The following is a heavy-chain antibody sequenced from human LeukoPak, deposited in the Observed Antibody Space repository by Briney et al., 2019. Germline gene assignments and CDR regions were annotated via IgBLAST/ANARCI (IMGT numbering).Heavy chain of an antibody. CDR1: GFTFSSYW. D-gene: IGHD3-10*01. V-gene: IGHV3-7*01. Sequence: GGSLRLSCAASGFTFSSYWMSWVRQAPGKGPEWVANIKQDGSEKYYVDSVKGRFTISRDNAKNSLYLQMNSLRAEDTAVYYCARDQRWFGGNGLDYMDVWGKGTTVTVSS. CDR3: ARDQRWFGGNGLDYMDV. CDR2: IKQDGSEK. J-gene: IGHJ6*03.